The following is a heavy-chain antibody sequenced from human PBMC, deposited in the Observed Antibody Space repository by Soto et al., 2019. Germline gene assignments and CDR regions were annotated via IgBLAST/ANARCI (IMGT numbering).Heavy chain of an antibody. V-gene: IGHV4-34*01. J-gene: IGHJ4*02. CDR1: GGSFSGYY. CDR2: INHSGST. CDR3: ASEVDITAAGNFDY. Sequence: QVQLQQWGAGLLKPSETLSVTCAVYGGSFSGYYWSWIRQPPGKGLEWIGEINHSGSTNYNPSLKSRVTISVDTSKNQFSLKLSSVTAADTAVYYCASEVDITAAGNFDYWGQGTLVTVSA. D-gene: IGHD6-13*01.